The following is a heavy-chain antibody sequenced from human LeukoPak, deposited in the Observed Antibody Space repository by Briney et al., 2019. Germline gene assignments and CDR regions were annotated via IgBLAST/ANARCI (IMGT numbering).Heavy chain of an antibody. D-gene: IGHD3-3*01. J-gene: IGHJ4*02. CDR3: ARERNDFWSGYYDH. CDR1: GGSLSSDNYY. Sequence: PSETLSLTCTVSGGSLSSDNYYWSWIRQPAGKGLEWFGRIYTSGGTNYNPSLESRVTISIDTSKNHFSLKLSSVTAADTAVYYCARERNDFWSGYYDHWGQGTLVTVSS. V-gene: IGHV4-61*02. CDR2: IYTSGGT.